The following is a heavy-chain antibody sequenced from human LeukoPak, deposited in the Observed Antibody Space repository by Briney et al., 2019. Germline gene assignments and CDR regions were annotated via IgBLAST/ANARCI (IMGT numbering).Heavy chain of an antibody. CDR1: GGSISSYY. V-gene: IGHV4-4*07. D-gene: IGHD2-15*01. Sequence: SETLSLTCTVSGGSISSYYWSWIRQPAGKGLEWIGRIYTSGSTNYNPSLKSRVTMSVDTSKNQFSLKLSSVTAADTAVYYCARDGFAGYCSGGSCYNWFDPWGQGTLVTVSS. CDR2: IYTSGST. J-gene: IGHJ5*02. CDR3: ARDGFAGYCSGGSCYNWFDP.